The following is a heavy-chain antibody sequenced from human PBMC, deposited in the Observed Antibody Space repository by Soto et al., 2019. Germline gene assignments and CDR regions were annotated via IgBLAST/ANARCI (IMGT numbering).Heavy chain of an antibody. CDR3: AREVRAYYYGSGTHY. Sequence: SETLSLTCTVSGGSVSSGSYYWSWIRQPPGKGLEWIGYIYYSGSTNYNPSLKSRDTISVDTSKNQFSLKLSSVTAADTAVYYCAREVRAYYYGSGTHYCGQGTLVTVSS. CDR2: IYYSGST. J-gene: IGHJ4*02. CDR1: GGSVSSGSYY. D-gene: IGHD3-10*01. V-gene: IGHV4-61*01.